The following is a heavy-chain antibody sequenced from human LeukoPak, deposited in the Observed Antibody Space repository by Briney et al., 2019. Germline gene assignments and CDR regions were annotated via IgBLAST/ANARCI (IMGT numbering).Heavy chain of an antibody. J-gene: IGHJ4*02. V-gene: IGHV1-46*01. CDR2: INPSGGST. Sequence: ASVKVSCKAPGYTFTSYYIHWVRQAPGQGLEWMGVINPSGGSTTYAQKFQGRVSMTRDTSTSTVYMDLSSRRSEDTAVYYCARDPEANWAFFDYWGQGTLVTVSS. D-gene: IGHD1-26*01. CDR3: ARDPEANWAFFDY. CDR1: GYTFTSYY.